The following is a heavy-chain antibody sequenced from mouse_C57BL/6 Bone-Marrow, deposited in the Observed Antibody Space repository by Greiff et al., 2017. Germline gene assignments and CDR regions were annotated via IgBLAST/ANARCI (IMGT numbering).Heavy chain of an antibody. CDR1: GFTFSDYG. CDR3: AREGYYGSHWYFDV. J-gene: IGHJ1*03. Sequence: EVMLVESGGGLVQPGGSLKLSCAASGFTFSDYGMAWVRQAPRKGPEWVAFISNLAYSLYYADTVTGLFTISRENAKNTLYLEMSSLRSEDTAMYHCAREGYYGSHWYFDVGGTGTTVTVSS. D-gene: IGHD1-1*01. V-gene: IGHV5-15*01. CDR2: ISNLAYSL.